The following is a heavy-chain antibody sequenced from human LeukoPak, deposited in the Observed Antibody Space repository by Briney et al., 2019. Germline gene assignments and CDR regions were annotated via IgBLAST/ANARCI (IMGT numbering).Heavy chain of an antibody. CDR1: GGSISSSSYY. Sequence: SETLSLTCTVSGGSISSSSYYWGWIRQPPGKGLDWIGSIYYSGSTYYNPSLKSRVTLSVDPSKNQFSLKLSFVTAADTTVYYCARHSGYSYGYAYYYYYMDVWGKGTTVTVSS. V-gene: IGHV4-39*01. D-gene: IGHD5-18*01. J-gene: IGHJ6*03. CDR3: ARHSGYSYGYAYYYYYMDV. CDR2: IYYSGST.